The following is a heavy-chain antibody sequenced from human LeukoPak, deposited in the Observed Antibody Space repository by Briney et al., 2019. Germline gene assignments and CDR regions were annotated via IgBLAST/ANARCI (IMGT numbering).Heavy chain of an antibody. Sequence: SETLSLTCAVYGGSFSGYYWSWIRQPPGKGLEWIGEINHSGSTNYNPSLKSRVTISVDASKNQFSLKLSSVTAADTAVYYCARAKYQLLALDYWGQGTLVTVSS. J-gene: IGHJ4*02. CDR3: ARAKYQLLALDY. D-gene: IGHD2-2*01. CDR2: INHSGST. CDR1: GGSFSGYY. V-gene: IGHV4-34*01.